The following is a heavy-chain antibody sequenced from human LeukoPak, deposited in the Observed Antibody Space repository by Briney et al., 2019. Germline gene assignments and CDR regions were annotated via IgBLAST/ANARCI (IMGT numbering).Heavy chain of an antibody. CDR2: ISSSSSYI. V-gene: IGHV3-21*01. CDR1: GFTFSSYS. Sequence: GGSLRLSCAASGFTFSSYSMNWVRQAPGKGLEWVSSISSSSSYIYCADSVKGRFTISRDNAKNSLYLQMNSLRAEDTAVYYCARICSSTSCYAFSAFDIWGQGTMVTVSS. J-gene: IGHJ3*02. D-gene: IGHD2-2*01. CDR3: ARICSSTSCYAFSAFDI.